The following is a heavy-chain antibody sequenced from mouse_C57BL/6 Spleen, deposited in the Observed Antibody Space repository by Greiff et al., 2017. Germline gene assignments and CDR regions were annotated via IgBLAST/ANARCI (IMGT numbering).Heavy chain of an antibody. J-gene: IGHJ3*01. V-gene: IGHV5-6*01. Sequence: EVHLVESGGDLVKPGGSLKLSCAASGFTFSSYGMSWVRQTPDKRLEWVVTISSGGSYTYYPDSVKGRFTISRDNAKNTLYLQMSSLKSEDTAMYYCASPYDGYYSFAYWGQGTLVTVSA. CDR2: ISSGGSYT. CDR3: ASPYDGYYSFAY. CDR1: GFTFSSYG. D-gene: IGHD2-3*01.